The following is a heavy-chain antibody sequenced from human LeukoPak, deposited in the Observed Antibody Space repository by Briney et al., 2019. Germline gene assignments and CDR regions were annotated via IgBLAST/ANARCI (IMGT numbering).Heavy chain of an antibody. Sequence: ASVKVSCKASGYTFTNYYMHWVRQAPGQGLEWMGIINPSGGSTSYAQKFQGRVTMTRDASTSTVYMELSSLRSEDTAVYYCARAGIAAAARYYGMDVWGQGTTVTVSS. CDR2: INPSGGST. CDR3: ARAGIAAAARYYGMDV. D-gene: IGHD6-13*01. CDR1: GYTFTNYY. J-gene: IGHJ6*02. V-gene: IGHV1-46*01.